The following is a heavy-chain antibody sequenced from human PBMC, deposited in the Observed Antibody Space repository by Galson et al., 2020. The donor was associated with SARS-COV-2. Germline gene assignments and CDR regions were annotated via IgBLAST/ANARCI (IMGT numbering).Heavy chain of an antibody. CDR1: GFSLTTHAVG. D-gene: IGHD4-17*01. CDR3: AHTTPTSPFDY. Sequence: SGPTLVKPTQTLTLTCTFSGFSLTTHAVGVGWIRQPPGKALEWLALIYWNDDERFSPSLRNRLTITKDNSRNQVVLTMTDMDRVDTATYYCAHTTPTSPFDYWGQGTLVTVSS. V-gene: IGHV2-5*01. J-gene: IGHJ4*02. CDR2: IYWNDDE.